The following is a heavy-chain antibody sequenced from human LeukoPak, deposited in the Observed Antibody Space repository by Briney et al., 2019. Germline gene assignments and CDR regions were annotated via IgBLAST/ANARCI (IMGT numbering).Heavy chain of an antibody. CDR3: ARDLTGDTNFDY. J-gene: IGHJ4*02. Sequence: SQTLSLTCAISGDIVSSNSATWNWSRQSPSRGLEWLGRTYYRSKWYNDYAVSVKSRIIINPDTSKNQFSLQLSSVTPEDTAVYYCARDLTGDTNFDYWGQGTLVTVSS. CDR1: GDIVSSNSAT. CDR2: TYYRSKWYN. V-gene: IGHV6-1*01. D-gene: IGHD3-9*01.